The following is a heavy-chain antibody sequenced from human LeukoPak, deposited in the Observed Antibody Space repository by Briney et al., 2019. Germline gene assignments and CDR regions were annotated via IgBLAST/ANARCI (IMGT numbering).Heavy chain of an antibody. V-gene: IGHV3-23*01. CDR1: GFTFSIYA. CDR3: AKDSTIFGVANGPLDY. D-gene: IGHD3-3*01. J-gene: IGHJ4*02. CDR2: ISGSGGST. Sequence: GGSLRLSCAASGFTFSIYAMSWVRQAPGKGLEWVSAISGSGGSTYYADSVKGRFTISRDNSKNTLYLQMNSLRAEDTAVYYCAKDSTIFGVANGPLDYWGQGTLVTVSS.